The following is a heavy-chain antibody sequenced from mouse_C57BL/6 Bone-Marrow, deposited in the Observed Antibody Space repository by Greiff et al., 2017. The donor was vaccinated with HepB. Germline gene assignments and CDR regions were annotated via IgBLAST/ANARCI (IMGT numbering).Heavy chain of an antibody. J-gene: IGHJ2*01. CDR3: ARSGYYYGSSYYFDY. CDR2: INPNNGGT. D-gene: IGHD1-1*01. CDR1: GYTFTDYN. V-gene: IGHV1-18*01. Sequence: SGPELVKPGASVKIPCKASGYTFTDYNMDWVKQSHGKSLEWIGDINPNNGGTIYNQKFKGKATLTVDKSSSTAYMELRSLTSEDTAVYYCARSGYYYGSSYYFDYWGQGTTLTVSS.